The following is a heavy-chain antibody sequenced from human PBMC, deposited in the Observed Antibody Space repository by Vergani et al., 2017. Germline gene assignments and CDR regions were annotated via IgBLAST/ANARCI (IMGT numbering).Heavy chain of an antibody. CDR1: GYSISSGYY. D-gene: IGHD2-2*01. CDR2: IYHSGST. V-gene: IGHV4-38-2*01. CDR3: ARYCSSTSCYGLHFDY. J-gene: IGHJ4*02. Sequence: QVQLQESGPGLVKPSETLSLTCAVSGYSISSGYYWGWIRQPPGKGLEWIGSIYHSGSTYYNPSLKSRVTISVDTSKNQFSLKLSSVTAADTAVYYCARYCSSTSCYGLHFDYWGQGTLVTVSS.